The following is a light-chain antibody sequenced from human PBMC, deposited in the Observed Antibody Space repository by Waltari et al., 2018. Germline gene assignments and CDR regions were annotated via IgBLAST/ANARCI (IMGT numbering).Light chain of an antibody. V-gene: IGLV2-14*01. Sequence: QSALTQPASVSGSPGQSITISCTGTRSDVGRYNYVAWYQQYPGKAPKLMISEVSNRPPGIANRFSGSKSGNTASLTISVLQAEDEAYYYCSSYTGRSTLLYVFGTGTKVTVL. CDR1: RSDVGRYNY. CDR2: EVS. CDR3: SSYTGRSTLLYV. J-gene: IGLJ1*01.